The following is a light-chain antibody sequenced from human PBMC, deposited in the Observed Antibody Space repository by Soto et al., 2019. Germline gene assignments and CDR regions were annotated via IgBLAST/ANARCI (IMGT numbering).Light chain of an antibody. J-gene: IGKJ1*01. CDR1: QSISSY. V-gene: IGKV1-39*01. CDR2: AAS. Sequence: DIQMTQSPSSLTASVGDRVTITCRASQSISSYLNWYQQKPGKAPKLLIYAASSLQSGVPSRFSGSGSGTDFTLTISSLQPEDFATYYSQQSYSIPPTFGQGTQVEIK. CDR3: QQSYSIPPT.